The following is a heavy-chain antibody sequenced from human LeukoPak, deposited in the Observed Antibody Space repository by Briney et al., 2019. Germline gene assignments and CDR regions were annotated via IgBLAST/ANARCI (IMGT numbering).Heavy chain of an antibody. Sequence: SETLSLTCAVYGASLNGHYWSWIRQPPGKGLEWIGEGSDVGGTKYNPSLKSRVTISADASKNQFSLKLSSVTAADTAVYYCAQNGQSGFSFDPWGQGTLVTVSS. CDR1: GASLNGHY. J-gene: IGHJ5*02. CDR2: GSDVGGT. V-gene: IGHV4-34*01. CDR3: AQNGQSGFSFDP. D-gene: IGHD2-8*01.